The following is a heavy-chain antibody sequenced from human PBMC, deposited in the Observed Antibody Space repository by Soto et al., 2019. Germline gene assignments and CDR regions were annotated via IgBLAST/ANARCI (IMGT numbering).Heavy chain of an antibody. D-gene: IGHD2-2*01. CDR1: GFTFSSYS. J-gene: IGHJ4*02. CDR3: ARDRWSTRFDY. Sequence: GGSLRLSCAASGFTFSSYSMNWVRQAPGKGLEWVSSISSSSSYIYYADSVKGRFTISRDNAKNSMYLQMNSLRAEDTAVYYCARDRWSTRFDYWGQGTLVTVSS. V-gene: IGHV3-21*01. CDR2: ISSSSSYI.